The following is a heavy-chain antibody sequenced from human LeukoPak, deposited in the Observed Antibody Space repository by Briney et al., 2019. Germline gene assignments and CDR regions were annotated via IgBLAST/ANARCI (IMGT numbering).Heavy chain of an antibody. CDR2: ISSSGTTI. V-gene: IGHV3-48*04. CDR3: ARDNYDSSTPYYFDY. Sequence: QPGGSLRLSCAASGFTFTYFGMHWVRQAPGKGLEWVSYISSSGTTIYYADSVKGRFTISRDNAKNSLYLQMNSLRAEDTAVYYCARDNYDSSTPYYFDYWGQGTLVTVSS. J-gene: IGHJ4*02. D-gene: IGHD3-22*01. CDR1: GFTFTYFG.